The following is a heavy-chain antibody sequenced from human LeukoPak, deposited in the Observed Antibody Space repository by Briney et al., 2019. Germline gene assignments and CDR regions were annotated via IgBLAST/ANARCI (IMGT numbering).Heavy chain of an antibody. V-gene: IGHV3-74*03. CDR2: INSDGSST. Sequence: GGSLRLSCAASGXTLSSYWMHWVRQAPGKGQVWVSHINSDGSSTTYADSVKGRFTISRDNAKNTLYLQMNSLRAEDTAVYYCARGKAGVDTNWYFDLWGRGTLVTVSS. CDR3: ARGKAGVDTNWYFDL. CDR1: GXTLSSYW. D-gene: IGHD3-10*01. J-gene: IGHJ2*01.